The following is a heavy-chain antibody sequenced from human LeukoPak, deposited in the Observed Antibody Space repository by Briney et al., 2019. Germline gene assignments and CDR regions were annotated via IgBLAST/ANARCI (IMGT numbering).Heavy chain of an antibody. V-gene: IGHV1-2*02. D-gene: IGHD7-27*01. CDR2: ISPSSGGT. Sequence: ASAKVSCKASGYTFTDYYVHWVRQAPGQGLEWMGWISPSSGGTNYAQKFQGRVTMTRDTSISTAYMELGSLRSDDTAVYYCARGWGFGSIDYWGQGTLVTVSS. CDR3: ARGWGFGSIDY. CDR1: GYTFTDYY. J-gene: IGHJ4*02.